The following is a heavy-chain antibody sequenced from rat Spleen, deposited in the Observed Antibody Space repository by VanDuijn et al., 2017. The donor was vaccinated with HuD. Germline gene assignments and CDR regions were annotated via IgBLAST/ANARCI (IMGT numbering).Heavy chain of an antibody. Sequence: EVKLVESGGGLVQPGRSLKLSCAASGFNFNDYWMGWVRQAPGKGLEWIAEINKDSRIMKYSPYLKEKLTISRDNVQNTLYLQMTKLGSEDTAIYYCARHGAYYGYNYNWFAYWGQGTLVAVSS. D-gene: IGHD1-9*01. J-gene: IGHJ3*01. CDR1: GFNFNDYW. CDR2: INKDSRIM. CDR3: ARHGAYYGYNYNWFAY. V-gene: IGHV4-2*01.